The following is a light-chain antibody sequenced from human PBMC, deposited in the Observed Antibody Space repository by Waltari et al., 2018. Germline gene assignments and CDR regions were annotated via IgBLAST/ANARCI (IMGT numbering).Light chain of an antibody. V-gene: IGKV3-15*01. CDR1: QKISNN. CDR3: LQYNDWPPLFT. CDR2: GPT. J-gene: IGKJ3*01. Sequence: EIEMTQSPAILSVSPGERVTLSCMASQKISNNFAWYQHNPGQAPRLLSYGPTTRASGIPGRFRGSGSGTESTLTIDGLQSEDFAVYYCLQYNDWPPLFTFGPGTKVEIK.